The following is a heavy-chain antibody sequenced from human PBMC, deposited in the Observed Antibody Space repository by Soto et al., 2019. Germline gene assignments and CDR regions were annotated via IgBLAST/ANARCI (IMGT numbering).Heavy chain of an antibody. CDR3: ARRMGYCTNGVCQTTNWFDP. V-gene: IGHV1-3*01. CDR1: GYTFTSYA. J-gene: IGHJ5*02. CDR2: TNAGNGNT. D-gene: IGHD2-8*01. Sequence: GASVKVSCKASGYTFTSYAMHWVRQAPGQRLEWMGWTNAGNGNTKYSQKFQGRVTITRDTSASTAYMELSSLRSEDTAVYYCARRMGYCTNGVCQTTNWFDPWGQGTLVTVSS.